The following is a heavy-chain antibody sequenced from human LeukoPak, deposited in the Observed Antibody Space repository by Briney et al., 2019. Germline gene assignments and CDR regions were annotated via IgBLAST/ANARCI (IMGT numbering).Heavy chain of an antibody. V-gene: IGHV4-34*01. Sequence: GSLRLSCAASGFTFSSYWMSWIRQPPGKGLEWIGEINHSGSTNYNPSLKSRVTISVDTSKNQFSLKLSSVSAADTAVYYCARHPNYYGSGRRHAFDIWGQGTMVTVSS. CDR3: ARHPNYYGSGRRHAFDI. J-gene: IGHJ3*02. CDR2: INHSGST. D-gene: IGHD3-10*01. CDR1: GFTFSSYW.